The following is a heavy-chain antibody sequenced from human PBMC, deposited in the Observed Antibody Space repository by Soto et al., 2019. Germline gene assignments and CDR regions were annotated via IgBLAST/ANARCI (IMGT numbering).Heavy chain of an antibody. V-gene: IGHV1-46*01. Sequence: ASVKVSCKSSGDTFTSYYMHWVRQAPGQGLEWMGIINPSGGSTSYAQKFQGRVTMTRDTSTSTVYMELSSLRSEDTAVYYCAREDGGSLALPQYYYYYYGMDVWGQGTTVTVSS. D-gene: IGHD2-15*01. CDR2: INPSGGST. CDR3: AREDGGSLALPQYYYYYYGMDV. CDR1: GDTFTSYY. J-gene: IGHJ6*02.